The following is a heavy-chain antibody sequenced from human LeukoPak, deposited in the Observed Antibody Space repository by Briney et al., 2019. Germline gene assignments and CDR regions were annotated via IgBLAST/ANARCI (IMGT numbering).Heavy chain of an antibody. CDR3: ASAQSGSYHPTLDY. D-gene: IGHD1-26*01. Sequence: PGGSLRLSCVASGFTFSNYWMSWVRQAPGKGLEWVANIKQDGSEKYYVDSVKGRFTISRDNAKNSLYLQMNSLRAEGTAVYYCASAQSGSYHPTLDYWGQGTLVTVSP. V-gene: IGHV3-7*01. CDR2: IKQDGSEK. CDR1: GFTFSNYW. J-gene: IGHJ4*02.